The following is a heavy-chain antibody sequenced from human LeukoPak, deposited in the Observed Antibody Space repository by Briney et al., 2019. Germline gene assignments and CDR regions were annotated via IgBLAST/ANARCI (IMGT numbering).Heavy chain of an antibody. CDR2: INPSGGST. CDR1: GYTFTSYY. CDR3: ARSSSIPWLRSWFDP. Sequence: ASVKVSCTASGYTFTSYYMHWVRQAPGQGLEWMGIINPSGGSTSYAQKFQGRVTMTRDTSTSTVYMELSSLRSEDTAVYYCARSSSIPWLRSWFDPWGQGTLVTVSS. J-gene: IGHJ5*02. V-gene: IGHV1-46*01. D-gene: IGHD5-12*01.